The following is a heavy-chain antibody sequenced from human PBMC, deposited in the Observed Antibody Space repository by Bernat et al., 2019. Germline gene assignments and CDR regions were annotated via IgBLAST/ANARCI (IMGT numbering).Heavy chain of an antibody. V-gene: IGHV3-23*04. CDR1: GFTFSSYA. CDR3: AKGRGYCSSTSCTGGY. J-gene: IGHJ4*02. CDR2: ISGSGGST. Sequence: EVQLVESGGGLVQPGGSLRLSCAASGFTFSSYAMSWVRQAPGKGLEWVSAISGSGGSTYYADSVKGRFTISRDNSKNTLYLQMNSLRAEDTAVYYCAKGRGYCSSTSCTGGYWGQGTLVIVSS. D-gene: IGHD2-2*01.